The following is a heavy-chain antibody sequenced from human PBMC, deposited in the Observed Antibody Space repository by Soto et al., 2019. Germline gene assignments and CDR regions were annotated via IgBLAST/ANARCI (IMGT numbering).Heavy chain of an antibody. CDR3: TTDSNPLRVVVVPAAYDAFDI. CDR2: IKSKTDGGTT. D-gene: IGHD2-2*01. J-gene: IGHJ3*02. CDR1: GFTFSNAW. Sequence: GGSLRLSCAASGFTFSNAWMSWVRQAPGKGLEWVGRIKSKTDGGTTEYSAPVKGRFTISRDDSKNTLYLQMNSLKTEDTAVYYCTTDSNPLRVVVVPAAYDAFDIWGQGTMVTVSS. V-gene: IGHV3-15*01.